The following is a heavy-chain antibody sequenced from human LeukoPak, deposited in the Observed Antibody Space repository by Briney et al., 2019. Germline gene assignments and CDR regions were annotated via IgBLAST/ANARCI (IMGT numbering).Heavy chain of an antibody. V-gene: IGHV4-39*01. CDR3: VRHVSSGWDYYNGLDV. CDR2: IYYPEST. D-gene: IGHD6-19*01. Sequence: SETLSLTCKVSGGSIGRSGFYWGWIRQPPGEGLEWIGSIYYPESTHYNPSLESRVTISVDTSKYQVSLTLSSVTATDTAVYYCVRHVSSGWDYYNGLDVWGQGTTVTVSS. CDR1: GGSIGRSGFY. J-gene: IGHJ6*02.